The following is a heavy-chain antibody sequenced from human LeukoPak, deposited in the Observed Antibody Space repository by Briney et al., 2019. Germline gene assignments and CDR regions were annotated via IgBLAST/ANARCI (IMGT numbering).Heavy chain of an antibody. CDR1: GISISDYG. D-gene: IGHD1-20*01. V-gene: IGHV3-48*02. CDR2: ITMNSVT. CDR3: TRGRYQFLGPNDS. Sequence: GGSLRLSCSASGISISDYGMRWVGQAPGKGLEWLSYITMNSVTLYAESVKGRFTTSRDNDKNSVYLQLNSLRDEDTAVYYCTRGRYQFLGPNDSWGQGSLVSVSS. J-gene: IGHJ4*02.